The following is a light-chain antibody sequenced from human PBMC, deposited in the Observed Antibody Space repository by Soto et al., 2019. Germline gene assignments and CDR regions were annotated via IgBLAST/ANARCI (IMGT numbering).Light chain of an antibody. CDR1: QSVSSY. V-gene: IGKV3-11*01. J-gene: IGKJ1*01. CDR3: QQRSNWPSWT. Sequence: EIVLTQSPATLSLSPGERATLSCRASQSVSSYLAWYQQKPGQAPRLLIYDASNSATGIPARFSGSGSGTDFPLTISSLEPEDFAVYYCQQRSNWPSWTFGQGTKVEIK. CDR2: DAS.